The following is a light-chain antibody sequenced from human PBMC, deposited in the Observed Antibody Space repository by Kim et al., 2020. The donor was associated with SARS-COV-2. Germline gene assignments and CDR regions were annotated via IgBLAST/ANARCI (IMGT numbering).Light chain of an antibody. J-gene: IGLJ2*01. V-gene: IGLV3-19*01. CDR2: GIH. Sequence: SSELTQDPAVSVALGQTVRITCQGDSLRSYYASWYLQKPGQAPVLVIFGIHNRPSGIPDRFSGSSSGNTASLTITGAQAEDEADYYCNSRDSSGNFVVFGGGTQLTVL. CDR3: NSRDSSGNFVV. CDR1: SLRSYY.